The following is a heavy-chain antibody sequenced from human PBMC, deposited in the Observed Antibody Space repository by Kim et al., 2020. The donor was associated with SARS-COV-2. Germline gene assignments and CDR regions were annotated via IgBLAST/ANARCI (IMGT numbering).Heavy chain of an antibody. V-gene: IGHV3-33*01. D-gene: IGHD3-10*01. CDR1: GFTFSSYG. Sequence: GGSLRLSCAASGFTFSSYGMHWVRQAPGKGLEWVAVIWYDGSNKYYADSVKGRFTISRDNSKNTLYLQMNSLRAEDTAVYYCARVMAPDYYGSGSQSESGYYYYGMDVWGQGTTVTVSS. CDR3: ARVMAPDYYGSGSQSESGYYYYGMDV. J-gene: IGHJ6*02. CDR2: IWYDGSNK.